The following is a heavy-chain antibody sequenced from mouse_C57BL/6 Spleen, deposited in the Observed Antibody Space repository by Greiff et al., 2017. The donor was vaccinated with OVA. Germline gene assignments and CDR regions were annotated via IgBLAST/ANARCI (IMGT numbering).Heavy chain of an antibody. V-gene: IGHV1-82*01. CDR1: GYAFSSSW. D-gene: IGHD2-4*01. J-gene: IGHJ2*01. CDR3: ARGRAYDYPLFDY. Sequence: QVQLKQSGPELVKPGASVKISCKASGYAFSSSWMNWVKQRPGKGLEWIGRIYPGDGDTNYNGKFKGKATLTADKSSSTAYMQLSSLTSEDSAVYFCARGRAYDYPLFDYWGQGTTLTVSS. CDR2: IYPGDGDT.